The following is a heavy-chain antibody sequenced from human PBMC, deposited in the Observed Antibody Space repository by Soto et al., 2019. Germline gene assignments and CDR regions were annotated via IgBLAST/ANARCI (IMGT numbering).Heavy chain of an antibody. V-gene: IGHV4-34*01. J-gene: IGHJ3*02. CDR3: AREVTTNAFDI. D-gene: IGHD4-17*01. CDR1: GGSFSGYY. CDR2: INHSGST. Sequence: SETLSLTCAVYGGSFSGYYWSWIRQPPGKGLEWIGEINHSGSTNYNPSLKSRVTISVDTSKNQFSLKLSSVTAADTAVYYCAREVTTNAFDIWGQGTMVTVSS.